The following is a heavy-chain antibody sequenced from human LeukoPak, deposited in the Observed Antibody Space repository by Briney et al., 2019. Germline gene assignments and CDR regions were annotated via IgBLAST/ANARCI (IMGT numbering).Heavy chain of an antibody. D-gene: IGHD1-26*01. J-gene: IGHJ4*02. CDR1: GFTFSSYG. V-gene: IGHV3-30*18. CDR3: AKDRPYSGSYTFDY. Sequence: PGRSLRLSCAASGFTFSSYGMHWVRQAPGKGLEWVAVVSYDGSNKYYADSVKGRFTISRDNSKNTLYLQMNSLRAEDTAVYYCAKDRPYSGSYTFDYWGQGTLVTVSS. CDR2: VSYDGSNK.